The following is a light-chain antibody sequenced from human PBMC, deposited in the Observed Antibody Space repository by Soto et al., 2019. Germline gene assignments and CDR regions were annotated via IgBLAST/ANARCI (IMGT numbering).Light chain of an antibody. Sequence: DIQITQSPSTLSASVGDRVTITCRASQNISIWLAWYQPRPGRAPRLLIYDSSSLESGVPSTFSGSASGTEFSLTISNLRPDDFATYYCQHYHSFSITFGQGTRLEIK. V-gene: IGKV1-5*01. CDR1: QNISIW. CDR2: DSS. CDR3: QHYHSFSIT. J-gene: IGKJ5*01.